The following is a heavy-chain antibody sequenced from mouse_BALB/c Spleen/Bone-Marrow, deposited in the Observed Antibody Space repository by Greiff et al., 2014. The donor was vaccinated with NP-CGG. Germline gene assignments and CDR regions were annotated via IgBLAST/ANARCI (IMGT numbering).Heavy chain of an antibody. J-gene: IGHJ4*01. V-gene: IGHV2-9*02. CDR1: GFSLTSYG. CDR2: IWAGGST. Sequence: VQRVESGPGLVAPSQSLSITCTVSGFSLTSYGVYWARQPPGKGLEWLGVIWAGGSTNYNSALMSRLSISKGNSKSQVFLKMNSLQTDDTAMYYCARVYGSSYDPYYYAMDYWGQGTSVTVSS. D-gene: IGHD1-1*01. CDR3: ARVYGSSYDPYYYAMDY.